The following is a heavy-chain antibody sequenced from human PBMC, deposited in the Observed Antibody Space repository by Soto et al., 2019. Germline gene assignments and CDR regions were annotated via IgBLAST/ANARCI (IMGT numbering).Heavy chain of an antibody. D-gene: IGHD3-10*01. Sequence: QVQLVESGGGVVQPGRSLRLSCAASGFTFSSYAMHWVRQAPGKGLEWVAVISYDGSNKYYADSVKGRFTISRDNSXSTLYLQMNSLRAEDAAVYYCARGDGWFGDRSGMDVWGQGTTVTVSS. V-gene: IGHV3-30-3*01. J-gene: IGHJ6*02. CDR3: ARGDGWFGDRSGMDV. CDR1: GFTFSSYA. CDR2: ISYDGSNK.